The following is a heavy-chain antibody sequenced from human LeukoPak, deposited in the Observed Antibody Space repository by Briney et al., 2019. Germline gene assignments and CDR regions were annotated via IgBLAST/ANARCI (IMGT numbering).Heavy chain of an antibody. CDR1: GYSFTSYW. CDR2: IYPGDSDT. J-gene: IGHJ6*02. D-gene: IGHD2-15*01. CDR3: ARSRYSPSFGYYYYYGMDV. V-gene: IGHV5-51*01. Sequence: GESLKISCKGSGYSFTSYWVGWVRQMPGKGPEWMGIIYPGDSDTRYSPSFQGQVTISADKSISTAYLQWSSLKASDTAMYYSARSRYSPSFGYYYYYGMDVWGQGTTVTVSS.